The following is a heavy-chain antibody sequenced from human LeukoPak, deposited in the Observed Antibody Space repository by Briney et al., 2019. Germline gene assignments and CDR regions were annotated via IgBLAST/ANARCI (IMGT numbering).Heavy chain of an antibody. D-gene: IGHD1-26*01. V-gene: IGHV4-39*07. CDR1: GDSISSGGYY. Sequence: SETLSLTCTVSGDSISSGGYYWSWIRQPPGKGLEWIGEINHSGSTNYNPSLKSRVTISVDTSKNQFSLKLSSVTAADTAVYYCARGRDVGHFDYWGQGTLVTVSS. CDR3: ARGRDVGHFDY. J-gene: IGHJ4*02. CDR2: INHSGST.